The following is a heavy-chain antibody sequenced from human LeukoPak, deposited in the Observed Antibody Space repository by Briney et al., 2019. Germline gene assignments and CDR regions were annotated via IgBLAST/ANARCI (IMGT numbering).Heavy chain of an antibody. CDR3: AKFGADDILTGYRS. J-gene: IGHJ5*02. V-gene: IGHV3-23*01. CDR2: ITNTGSNT. CDR1: GFTFTNYA. D-gene: IGHD3-9*01. Sequence: GGSLRLSCAASGFTFTNYAMSWVRQAPDKGLEWVSVITNTGSNTYYADSVKGRFTISRDNSKNTLYLQMNSLRAEDTAVYYCAKFGADDILTGYRSWGQGTLVTVSS.